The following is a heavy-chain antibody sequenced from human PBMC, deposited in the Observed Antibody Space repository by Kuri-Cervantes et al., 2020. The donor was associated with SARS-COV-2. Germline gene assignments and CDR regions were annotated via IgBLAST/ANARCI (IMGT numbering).Heavy chain of an antibody. V-gene: IGHV3-30-3*01. CDR2: ISYDGSNK. D-gene: IGHD2-2*01. CDR1: GFTFSSYA. Sequence: GGSLRLSCAASGFTFSSYAMHWVRQAPGKGLEWVAVISYDGSNKYYADSVKGRFTISRDNSKNTLYLQMNSLRAEDTAVYYCARDRHRYCSSTSCSAAGYYYYYGMDVWGQGTTVTVSS. J-gene: IGHJ6*02. CDR3: ARDRHRYCSSTSCSAAGYYYYYGMDV.